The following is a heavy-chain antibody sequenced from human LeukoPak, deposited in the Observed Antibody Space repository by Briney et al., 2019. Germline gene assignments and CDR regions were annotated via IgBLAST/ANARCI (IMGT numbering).Heavy chain of an antibody. Sequence: GGSLRLSCAASGFTFSSYGMHWVRQAPGKGLEWVAFIRYDGSNKYYADSVKGRFTISRDNSKNTLYLQMNSLRAEDTAVYYCAKDSRYFDGLFFDYWGQGTLVTVSS. J-gene: IGHJ4*02. V-gene: IGHV3-30*02. CDR3: AKDSRYFDGLFFDY. D-gene: IGHD3-9*01. CDR1: GFTFSSYG. CDR2: IRYDGSNK.